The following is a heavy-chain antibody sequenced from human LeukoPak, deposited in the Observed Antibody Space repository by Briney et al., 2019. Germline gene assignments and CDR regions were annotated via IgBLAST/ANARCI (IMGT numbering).Heavy chain of an antibody. J-gene: IGHJ4*02. CDR2: ISGSSTRT. D-gene: IGHD6-19*01. CDR3: AKDLSMAVTGSPFDY. V-gene: IGHV3-23*01. Sequence: TGGSLRLSCAASGFTFSSFAMSWVRRAPGKGLERVSTISGSSTRTYYADSVQGRFTVSRDNSKSTLFLQMNSLRAEDTAVYYCAKDLSMAVTGSPFDYWGQGTLVTVSS. CDR1: GFTFSSFA.